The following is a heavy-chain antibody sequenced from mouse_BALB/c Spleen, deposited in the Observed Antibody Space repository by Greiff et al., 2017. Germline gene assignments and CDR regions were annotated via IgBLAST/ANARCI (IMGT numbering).Heavy chain of an antibody. CDR3: ASDYDYY. J-gene: IGHJ2*01. V-gene: IGHV1-4*01. D-gene: IGHD2-4*01. Sequence: VKLQQSGAELARPGASVKMSCKASGYTFTRYTMHWVKQRPGQGLEWIGYINPSSGYTKYNQKFKDKATLTADKSSSTAYLQLSSLTSEDSAVYYCASDYDYYWGQGTTLTVSS. CDR2: INPSSGYT. CDR1: GYTFTRYT.